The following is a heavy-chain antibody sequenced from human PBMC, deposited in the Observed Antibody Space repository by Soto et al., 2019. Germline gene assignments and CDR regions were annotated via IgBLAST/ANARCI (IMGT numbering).Heavy chain of an antibody. CDR1: GGSISSGGFS. D-gene: IGHD6-19*01. CDR3: ARRTVNIRTFYSGLKTHCFDY. Sequence: SGTLSLTCAVSGGSISSGGFSRGWIRPPPGKGLGWIGSIYYSGSTYYTPPLQSRVAISVDTSKNQFSLKLNSVTAADTAVYYCARRTVNIRTFYSGLKTHCFDYWGQGTLVTVSS. V-gene: IGHV4-39*01. CDR2: IYYSGST. J-gene: IGHJ4*02.